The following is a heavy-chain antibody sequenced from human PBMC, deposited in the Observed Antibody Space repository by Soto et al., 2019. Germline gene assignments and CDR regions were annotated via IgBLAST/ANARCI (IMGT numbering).Heavy chain of an antibody. CDR2: ISGRGVKT. CDR3: ARESKWYGGQYFQD. Sequence: EVQLLQSGGGLAQPGTSLRLSCAASGFTFKHYAMTWVRQAPGKGLEWVSTISGRGVKTDYADSVKGRFRVSRDNSKGTLYLQMDSLRADDTALYYCARESKWYGGQYFQDWGQGTLVTVSS. CDR1: GFTFKHYA. J-gene: IGHJ1*01. V-gene: IGHV3-23*01. D-gene: IGHD2-8*01.